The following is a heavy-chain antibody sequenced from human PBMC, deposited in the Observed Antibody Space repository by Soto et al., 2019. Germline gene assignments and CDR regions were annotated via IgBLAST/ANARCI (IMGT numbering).Heavy chain of an antibody. CDR3: ARDGLTGTTGSYPVYFDY. J-gene: IGHJ4*02. D-gene: IGHD1-7*01. CDR2: ISSSSSTI. Sequence: VQLVESGGGLVQPGGSLRLSCAASGFTFSSYSMNWVRQAPGKGLEWVSYISSSSSTIYYADSVKGRFTISRDNAKNSLYLQMNSLRDEDTAVYYCARDGLTGTTGSYPVYFDYWGQGTLVTVSS. V-gene: IGHV3-48*02. CDR1: GFTFSSYS.